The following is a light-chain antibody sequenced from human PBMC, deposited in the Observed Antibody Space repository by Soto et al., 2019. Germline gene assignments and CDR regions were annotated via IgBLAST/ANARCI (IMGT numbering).Light chain of an antibody. J-gene: IGKJ3*01. CDR3: QQLSSYFPFT. V-gene: IGKV1-9*01. Sequence: IQLTQSPSSLSASVGDRVTITCRASQGISSYLAWYQQKPGKAPKLLIYAASTLQSGVPSRFSGSGSGTDFTLTISSLQPEDCATYYCQQLSSYFPFTVGPGTKVDIK. CDR1: QGISSY. CDR2: AAS.